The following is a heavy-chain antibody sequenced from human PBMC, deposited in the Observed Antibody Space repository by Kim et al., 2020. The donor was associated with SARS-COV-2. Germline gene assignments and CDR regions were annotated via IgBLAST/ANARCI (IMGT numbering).Heavy chain of an antibody. J-gene: IGHJ4*02. Sequence: GGSLRLSCAASGFTFGDYAMHWVRQAPGKGLEWVSGISWNRGSIGYADSVKGRFTISRDNAKNSLYLQMNSLRAEDTALYYCAKDYDFWSGSIDYWGQGTLVTVSS. V-gene: IGHV3-9*01. D-gene: IGHD3-3*01. CDR3: AKDYDFWSGSIDY. CDR1: GFTFGDYA. CDR2: ISWNRGSI.